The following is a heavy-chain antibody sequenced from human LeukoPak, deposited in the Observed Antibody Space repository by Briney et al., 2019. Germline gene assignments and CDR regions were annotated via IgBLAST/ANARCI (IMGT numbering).Heavy chain of an antibody. Sequence: SETLSLTCTVSGASVSSGSYYWSWIRQPPGKGLEWIGYIYYSGSTNYNPSLKSRVTISVDTSKNQFSLKLSSVTAADTAVYYCAREGKPRGYSYGLNYWGQGTLVTVSS. CDR2: IYYSGST. CDR3: AREGKPRGYSYGLNY. D-gene: IGHD5-18*01. V-gene: IGHV4-61*01. J-gene: IGHJ4*02. CDR1: GASVSSGSYY.